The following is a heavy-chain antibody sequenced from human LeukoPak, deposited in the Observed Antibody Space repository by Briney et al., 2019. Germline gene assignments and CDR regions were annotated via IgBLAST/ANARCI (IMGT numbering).Heavy chain of an antibody. CDR1: GGSISGYY. Sequence: PSETLSLTCTVSGGSISGYYWSWIRQPPGKGLEWIGYIYYSGSTNYNPSLKSRVTISVDTSKNQFSLKLSSVTAADTAVYYCARGGGQSFDYWGQGTLVTVSS. CDR2: IYYSGST. V-gene: IGHV4-59*12. D-gene: IGHD3-16*01. J-gene: IGHJ4*02. CDR3: ARGGGQSFDY.